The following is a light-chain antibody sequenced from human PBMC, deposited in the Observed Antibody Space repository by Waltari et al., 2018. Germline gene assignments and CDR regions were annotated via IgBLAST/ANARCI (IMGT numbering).Light chain of an antibody. CDR3: AVWDDSLGTFV. V-gene: IGLV1-47*01. CDR1: SSNVGFNS. Sequence: QSVLTQPPSASGTPGQRVTIPCSGRSSNVGFNSVSWSQQIPGPAPQPLIYRDTQRPSGVPDRFSGSKSGASASLAVSGLRSEDEADYYCAVWDDSLGTFVFGTGTQVTVL. CDR2: RDT. J-gene: IGLJ1*01.